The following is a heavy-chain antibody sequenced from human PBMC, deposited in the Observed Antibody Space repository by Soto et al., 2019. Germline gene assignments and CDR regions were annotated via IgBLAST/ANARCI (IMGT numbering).Heavy chain of an antibody. J-gene: IGHJ4*02. Sequence: GSLRLSCAASGFTVSSNYMSWVRQAPGKGLEWVSVIYSGGSTYYADSVKGRFTISRDNSKNTLYLQMNSLRAEDTAVYYCARDRGAVAGYYFDYWGQGTLVTVSS. D-gene: IGHD6-19*01. CDR2: IYSGGST. V-gene: IGHV3-66*01. CDR3: ARDRGAVAGYYFDY. CDR1: GFTVSSNY.